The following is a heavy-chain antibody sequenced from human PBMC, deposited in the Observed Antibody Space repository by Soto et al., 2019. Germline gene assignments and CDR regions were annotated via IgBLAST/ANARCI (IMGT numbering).Heavy chain of an antibody. Sequence: EVQLVESGGGLVQPGESLRLSCAASGFTFSSYWMHWVRQAPGKGLVWVSRINSDGSSTSYAGSVKGRFTISRDNAKNMLYLQMNSRRAEDTAVYYCVRTSLVVAAATPEDYWGQGTLVTASS. V-gene: IGHV3-74*01. J-gene: IGHJ4*02. D-gene: IGHD2-15*01. CDR2: INSDGSST. CDR3: VRTSLVVAAATPEDY. CDR1: GFTFSSYW.